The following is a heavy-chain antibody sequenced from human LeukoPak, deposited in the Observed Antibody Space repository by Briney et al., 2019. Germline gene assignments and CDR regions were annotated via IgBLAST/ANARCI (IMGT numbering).Heavy chain of an antibody. CDR3: ARFRIDCSSTSCYLYYFDY. V-gene: IGHV4-34*01. D-gene: IGHD2-2*01. CDR2: INHSGST. J-gene: IGHJ4*02. Sequence: SETLSLTCAVYGGSFSGYYWNWIRQPPGKGLEWIGEINHSGSTNYNPSLKSRVTISVDTSKNQFSLKLSSVTAADTAVCYCARFRIDCSSTSCYLYYFDYWGQGTLVTVSS. CDR1: GGSFSGYY.